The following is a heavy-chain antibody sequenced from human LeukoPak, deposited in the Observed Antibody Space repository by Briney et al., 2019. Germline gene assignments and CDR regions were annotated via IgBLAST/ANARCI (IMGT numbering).Heavy chain of an antibody. CDR1: GFTFSSYW. CDR2: INTDGSST. CDR3: ARIHQYSSSSNAFDI. V-gene: IGHV3-74*01. Sequence: GGSLRLSCAASGFTFSSYWMHWVRQAPGKGLVWDSRINTDGSSTSYADSVKGRFTISRDNAKNTLYLQMNSLRAEDTAVYYCARIHQYSSSSNAFDIWGQGTMVTVSS. J-gene: IGHJ3*02. D-gene: IGHD6-6*01.